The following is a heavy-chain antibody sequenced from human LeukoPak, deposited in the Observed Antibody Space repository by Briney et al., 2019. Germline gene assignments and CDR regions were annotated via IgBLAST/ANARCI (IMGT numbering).Heavy chain of an antibody. D-gene: IGHD6-13*01. CDR1: GYTFTSYY. CDR3: ARAPRNSSTMLDF. CDR2: INPSGGST. J-gene: IGHJ4*02. Sequence: GASVKVSCKASGYTFTSYYMHWVRQAPGQGLEWMGIINPSGGSTSYAHRFQGRVIMTRDTSTSTAYMDLSSLRSEDTAVYHCARAPRNSSTMLDFWGQGTLVTISS. V-gene: IGHV1-46*01.